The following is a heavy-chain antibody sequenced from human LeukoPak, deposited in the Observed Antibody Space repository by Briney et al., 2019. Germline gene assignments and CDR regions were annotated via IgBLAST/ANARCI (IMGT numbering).Heavy chain of an antibody. J-gene: IGHJ4*02. Sequence: GGSLRLSCAASGFTFSRHAMSWVRQAPGKGLEWVSGISGSGGSTYYADSVKGRFTISRDNSKNTLYVQMNNLRAEDTAVYYCAARSNNWYVLDNWGQGTLVTVSS. CDR3: AARSNNWYVLDN. CDR2: ISGSGGST. D-gene: IGHD6-13*01. CDR1: GFTFSRHA. V-gene: IGHV3-23*01.